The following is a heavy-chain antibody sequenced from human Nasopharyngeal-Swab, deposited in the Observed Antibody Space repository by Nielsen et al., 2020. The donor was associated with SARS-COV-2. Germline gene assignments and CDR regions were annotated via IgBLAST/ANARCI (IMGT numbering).Heavy chain of an antibody. CDR2: INGDGSSL. D-gene: IGHD3-3*01. J-gene: IGHJ6*03. CDR3: AKLGGLYDFWSGYYDYMDV. V-gene: IGHV3-74*01. CDR1: GFTFSSYW. Sequence: GESLKISCAASGFTFSSYWMSWVRQAPGKGLVWVSRINGDGSSLNYADFVKGRFTISRDNAKNSLYLQMNSLRAEDTALYYCAKLGGLYDFWSGYYDYMDVWGKGTTVTVSS.